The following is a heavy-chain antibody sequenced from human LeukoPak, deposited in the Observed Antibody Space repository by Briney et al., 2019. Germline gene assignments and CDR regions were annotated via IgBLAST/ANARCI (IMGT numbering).Heavy chain of an antibody. Sequence: GGSLRLSCAASGFTFSSYSMNWVRQAPGKGLEWVSSISSSSSYIYYADSVRGRFTISRDNAKNSLYLQMNSLRAEDTAVYYCARGGYYGSGNDFRFDPWGQGTLVTVSS. CDR2: ISSSSSYI. CDR3: ARGGYYGSGNDFRFDP. J-gene: IGHJ5*02. V-gene: IGHV3-21*01. D-gene: IGHD3-10*01. CDR1: GFTFSSYS.